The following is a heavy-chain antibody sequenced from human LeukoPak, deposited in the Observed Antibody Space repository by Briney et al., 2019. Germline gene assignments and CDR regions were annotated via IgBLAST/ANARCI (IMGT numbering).Heavy chain of an antibody. Sequence: ASVKVSCKASGYTFTGYYMHWVRQAPGQGLEWMGWINPNSGGTGYAQKFQGRVTITADKSTSTAYMELSSLRSEDTAVYYCAREPSIAVAGHLFFDYWGQGTLVTVSS. D-gene: IGHD6-19*01. V-gene: IGHV1-2*02. CDR2: INPNSGGT. CDR3: AREPSIAVAGHLFFDY. J-gene: IGHJ4*02. CDR1: GYTFTGYY.